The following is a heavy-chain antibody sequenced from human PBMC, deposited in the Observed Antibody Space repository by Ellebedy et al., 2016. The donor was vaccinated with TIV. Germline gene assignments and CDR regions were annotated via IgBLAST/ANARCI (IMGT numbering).Heavy chain of an antibody. CDR1: GFSFSAYT. CDR3: ARRDKGGATMKAFDY. Sequence: GESLKISCASSGFSFSAYTFIWVRQAPGKGLEWVSSITVSGKFIYYVDSVKGRFTIFRDNAKNSLDLQMNSLRADDTAVYYCARRDKGGATMKAFDYWGQGTLVTVSS. V-gene: IGHV3-21*04. D-gene: IGHD1-26*01. CDR2: ITVSGKFI. J-gene: IGHJ4*02.